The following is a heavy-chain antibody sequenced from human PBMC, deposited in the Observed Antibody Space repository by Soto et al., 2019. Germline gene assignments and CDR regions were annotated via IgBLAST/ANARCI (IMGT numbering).Heavy chain of an antibody. CDR2: IWYDGSNK. CDR3: ARDGRGYEFPGYFDY. Sequence: GGSLRLSCAASGFTFSSYGMHWVRQAPGKGLEWVAVIWYDGSNKYYADSVKGRFTISRDNSKNTLYLQMNSLRAEDTAVYYCARDGRGYEFPGYFDYWGQGTLVTVSS. J-gene: IGHJ4*02. V-gene: IGHV3-33*01. CDR1: GFTFSSYG. D-gene: IGHD5-12*01.